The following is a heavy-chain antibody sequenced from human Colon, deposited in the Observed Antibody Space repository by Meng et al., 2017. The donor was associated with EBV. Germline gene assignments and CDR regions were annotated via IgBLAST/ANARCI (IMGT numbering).Heavy chain of an antibody. V-gene: IGHV4-30-2*01. J-gene: IGHJ4*02. CDR2: IYHSVST. D-gene: IGHD7-27*01. CDR1: DDSVTNGVYS. Sequence: HLKRRESGPVLVKPYRPPSLTWVVSDDSVTNGVYSWSWIRQPPGKGLEWIGYIYHSVSTKYNPSLKSRVTISVDTSKNQFSLKLSSVTAADTAVYYCARDTSTWGNKGLDHWGQGILVTVSS. CDR3: ARDTSTWGNKGLDH.